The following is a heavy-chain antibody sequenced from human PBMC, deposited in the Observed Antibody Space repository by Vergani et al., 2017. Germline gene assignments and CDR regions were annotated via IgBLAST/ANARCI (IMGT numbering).Heavy chain of an antibody. D-gene: IGHD1-26*01. J-gene: IGHJ4*02. CDR1: GYSFTSYW. CDR3: ARQVSGSYYKDDY. CDR2: IDPSDSYT. V-gene: IGHV5-10-1*03. Sequence: EVQLVQSGPEVKKPGESLRISCKGSGYSFTSYWISWVRQMPGKGLEWMGRIDPSDSYTNYSPSFQGHVTISADKSISTAYLHWSSLKASDTAIYYCARQVSGSYYKDDYWGQGTLVTVSS.